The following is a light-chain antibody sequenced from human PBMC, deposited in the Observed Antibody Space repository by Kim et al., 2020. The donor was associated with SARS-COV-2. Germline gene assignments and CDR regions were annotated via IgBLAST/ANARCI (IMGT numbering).Light chain of an antibody. CDR1: SSDVGAYNY. V-gene: IGLV2-14*03. CDR2: DVN. Sequence: QSALTQPASVSGSPGQSITISCTGTSSDVGAYNYVSWYQQRPGQAPKLMIFDVNDRPSGVSNRFSGSKSGNTASLTISGLQAEDEAHYYCSSYTTSSALVVFGGGTQLTVL. CDR3: SSYTTSSALVV. J-gene: IGLJ2*01.